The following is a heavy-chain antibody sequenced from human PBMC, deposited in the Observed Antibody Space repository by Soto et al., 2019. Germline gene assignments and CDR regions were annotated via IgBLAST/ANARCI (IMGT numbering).Heavy chain of an antibody. V-gene: IGHV3-30-3*01. Sequence: GGSLRLSCAASGFTFSSYAMHWVRQAPGKGLEWVAVISYDGSNKYYADSVKGRFTISRDNAKNSLYLQMNSLRAEDTAVYYCAKDHRDYDILTGYYPFSDYWGQGTLVTVSS. CDR3: AKDHRDYDILTGYYPFSDY. D-gene: IGHD3-9*01. CDR1: GFTFSSYA. J-gene: IGHJ4*02. CDR2: ISYDGSNK.